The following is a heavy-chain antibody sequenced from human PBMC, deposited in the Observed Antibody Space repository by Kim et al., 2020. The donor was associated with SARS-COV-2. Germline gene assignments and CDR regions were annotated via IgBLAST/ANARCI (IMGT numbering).Heavy chain of an antibody. CDR3: ARHRDYYDGNDYLPAFDY. Sequence: SETLSLTCNVSGGSISSRSYYWAWIRQPPGKGPEWIGSLYYSGSTYYNPSLTSRVTISVDTSKNQFSLTLRSVTAADTSLYFCARHRDYYDGNDYLPAFDYWGQGTLVTVSS. V-gene: IGHV4-39*01. CDR2: LYYSGST. CDR1: GGSISSRSYY. J-gene: IGHJ4*02. D-gene: IGHD3-22*01.